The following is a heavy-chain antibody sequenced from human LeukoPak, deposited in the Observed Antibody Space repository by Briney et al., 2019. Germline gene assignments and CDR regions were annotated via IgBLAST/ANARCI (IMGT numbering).Heavy chain of an antibody. V-gene: IGHV3-7*01. CDR3: ARGYNWNDLITYFDY. J-gene: IGHJ4*02. CDR2: IKQDGSEK. CDR1: GFTFSTYW. D-gene: IGHD1-1*01. Sequence: PGGSLRLSFAASGFTFSTYWMSWVRQAPGKGLEWVANIKQDGSEKYYVDSVKGRFTISRDNAKNSLYLQMNSLRAEDTAVYYCARGYNWNDLITYFDYWGQGTLVTVSS.